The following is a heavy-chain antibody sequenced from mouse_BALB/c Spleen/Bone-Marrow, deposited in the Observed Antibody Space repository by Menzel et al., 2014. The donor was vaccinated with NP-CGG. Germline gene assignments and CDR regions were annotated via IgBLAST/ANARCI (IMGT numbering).Heavy chain of an antibody. CDR2: ILPGSGTA. CDR1: GYTFSNNW. Sequence: QLQESGAELMKPGAFVKISCKATGYTFSNNWIDWVKQRPGHGLEWIGEILPGSGTANYNEKFKGKATFTADTSSNTAYMQRSSVTSEDSALYCCARASVFPYYCDFWGQGISLTVSS. D-gene: IGHD1-1*01. V-gene: IGHV1-9*01. CDR3: ARASVFPYYCDF. J-gene: IGHJ2*02.